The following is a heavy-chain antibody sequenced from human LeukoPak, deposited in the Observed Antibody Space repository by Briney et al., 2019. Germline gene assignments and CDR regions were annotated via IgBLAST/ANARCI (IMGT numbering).Heavy chain of an antibody. J-gene: IGHJ4*02. CDR3: AREGGDQYYFDY. V-gene: IGHV4-4*07. CDR2: IYTSGST. CDR1: GYSISSGYY. D-gene: IGHD4-17*01. Sequence: SETLSLTCAVSGYSISSGYYWSWIRQPAGKGLEWIGRIYTSGSTNYNPSLKSRVTMSVDTSKNQFSLKLSSVTAADTAVYYCAREGGDQYYFDYWGQGTLVTVSS.